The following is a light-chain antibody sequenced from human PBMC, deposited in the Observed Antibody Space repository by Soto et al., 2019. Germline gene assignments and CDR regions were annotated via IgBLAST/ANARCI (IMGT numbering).Light chain of an antibody. CDR2: GAS. J-gene: IGKJ5*01. CDR3: QQYNNWPLPIT. Sequence: EIVMTPSPATLSVSPVARATLSCFSSQSVSSNLAWYQQTSGQAPRLLMYGASTRASGIPARFSGTGYGRGFSLTISSLQSEDFAVYYCQQYNNWPLPITFGQGTKLEIK. CDR1: QSVSSN. V-gene: IGKV3-15*01.